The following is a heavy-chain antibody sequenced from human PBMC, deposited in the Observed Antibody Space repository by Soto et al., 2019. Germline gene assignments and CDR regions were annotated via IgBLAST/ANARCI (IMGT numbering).Heavy chain of an antibody. Sequence: ASVKVYCKASGYAFTSYDISWGRQAPGQGLEWMGWISAYNGNTNYAQKLQGRVTMTTDTSTSTAYMELRSLRSDDTAVYYCARDSMVRGVIFYYGMDVWGQGTTVTVSS. D-gene: IGHD3-10*01. CDR2: ISAYNGNT. V-gene: IGHV1-18*01. CDR1: GYAFTSYD. J-gene: IGHJ6*02. CDR3: ARDSMVRGVIFYYGMDV.